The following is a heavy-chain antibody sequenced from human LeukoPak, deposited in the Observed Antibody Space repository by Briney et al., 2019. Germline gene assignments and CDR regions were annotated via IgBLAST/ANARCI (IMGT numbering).Heavy chain of an antibody. CDR3: ARGPLPGTTIFGVALDY. CDR2: INPNSGGT. Sequence: ASVKVSCKASGYTFTGYYMHWVRQAPGQGLEWMGWINPNSGGTNYAQKFQGRVTMTRDTSISTAYMELSRLRSDDTAVYYCARGPLPGTTIFGVALDYWGQGTLVTVSS. CDR1: GYTFTGYY. D-gene: IGHD3-3*01. J-gene: IGHJ4*02. V-gene: IGHV1-2*02.